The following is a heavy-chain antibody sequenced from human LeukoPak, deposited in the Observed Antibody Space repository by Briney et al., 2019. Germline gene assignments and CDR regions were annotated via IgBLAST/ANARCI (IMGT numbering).Heavy chain of an antibody. V-gene: IGHV3-74*01. D-gene: IGHD6-6*01. J-gene: IGHJ3*02. CDR3: ARGGMSIAAHSAFDI. CDR2: INTDGSST. Sequence: GGSLRLSCAASGFTFSSYWMHWVRQAPGKGLVWVSRINTDGSSTSYADSVKGRFTISRDNAKNTLYLQMNSLRAEDTAVYYCARGGMSIAAHSAFDIWGQGTMVTVSS. CDR1: GFTFSSYW.